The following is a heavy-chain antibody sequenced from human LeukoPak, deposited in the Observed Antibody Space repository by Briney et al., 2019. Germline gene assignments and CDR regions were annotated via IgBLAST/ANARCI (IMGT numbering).Heavy chain of an antibody. CDR1: GGSISSYY. CDR3: ARVVVVAATPSGAWFDP. V-gene: IGHV4-4*07. J-gene: IGHJ5*02. Sequence: SSETLSLTCTVSGGSISSYYWSWIRQPAGKGLEWIGRIYTSGSTNYNPSLKSRVTMSADTSKNQFSLKLSSVTAADTAVYYCARVVVVAATPSGAWFDPWGQGTLVTVSS. CDR2: IYTSGST. D-gene: IGHD2-15*01.